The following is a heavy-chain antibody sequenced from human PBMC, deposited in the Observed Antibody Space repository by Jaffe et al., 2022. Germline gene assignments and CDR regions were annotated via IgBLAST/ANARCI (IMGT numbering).Heavy chain of an antibody. V-gene: IGHV4-34*01. Sequence: QVQLQQWGAGLLKPSETLSLTCAVYGGSFSGYYWSWIRQPPGKGLEWIGEINHSGSTNYNPSLKSRVTISVDTSKNQFSLKLSSVTAADTAVYYCARVDTAMALTDYWGQGTLVTVSS. CDR1: GGSFSGYY. CDR2: INHSGST. D-gene: IGHD5-18*01. CDR3: ARVDTAMALTDY. J-gene: IGHJ4*02.